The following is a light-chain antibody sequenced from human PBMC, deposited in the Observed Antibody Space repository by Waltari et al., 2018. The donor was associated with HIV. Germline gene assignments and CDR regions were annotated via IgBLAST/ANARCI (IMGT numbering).Light chain of an antibody. CDR3: AAWDDSLNGVV. J-gene: IGLJ2*01. V-gene: IGLV1-44*01. CDR1: SSNIGSNT. CDR2: RTN. Sequence: QSVLTQPPSASGTPGQRVTISCSGSSSNIGSNTVNWYQQLPGTAPKLLIYRTNTRPSGVPDRFSGSKSCTSASLAISGLQSEDEADYYCAAWDDSLNGVVFGGGTKLTVL.